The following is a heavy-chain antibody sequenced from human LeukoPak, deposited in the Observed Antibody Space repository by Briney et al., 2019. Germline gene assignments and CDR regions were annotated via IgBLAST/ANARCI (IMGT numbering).Heavy chain of an antibody. V-gene: IGHV1-2*02. J-gene: IGHJ4*02. CDR2: INPNSGGT. D-gene: IGHD3-3*01. CDR1: GYTFTGYY. Sequence: ASVKVSCKASGYTFTGYYMHWVRQAPGQGREWMGWINPNSGGTNYAQKFQGRVTMTRDTSISTAYMELSRLRSDDTAVYYCARAVEPFWSGYCYYFDYWGQGTLVTVSS. CDR3: ARAVEPFWSGYCYYFDY.